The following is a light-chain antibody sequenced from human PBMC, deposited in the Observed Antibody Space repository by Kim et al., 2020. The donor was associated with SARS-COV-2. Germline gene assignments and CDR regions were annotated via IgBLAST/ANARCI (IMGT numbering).Light chain of an antibody. V-gene: IGLV7-46*01. CDR3: LLSYSDSRV. Sequence: PGGTITLPCGSSTRAVTNGHYPYWIQQRPGQAPRTLIYDTRNRHSWTPARFSGSRLGGKAALTLSAAQAEDEADYYCLLSYSDSRVFGGGTKVTVL. CDR2: DTR. CDR1: TRAVTNGHY. J-gene: IGLJ2*01.